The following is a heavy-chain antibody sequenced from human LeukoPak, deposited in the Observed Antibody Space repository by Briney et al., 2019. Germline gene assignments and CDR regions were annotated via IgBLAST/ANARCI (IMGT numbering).Heavy chain of an antibody. J-gene: IGHJ6*03. CDR3: ARHVSLERYYYMDV. V-gene: IGHV4-39*01. D-gene: IGHD3-3*01. Sequence: SETLSLTCTVSGGSISSSSYYWGWIRQPPGKGLEWIGSIYYSGSTYYNPSLKSRVTVSVDTSKNQFSLKLSSVTAADTAVYYCARHVSLERYYYMDVWGKGTTVTVSS. CDR2: IYYSGST. CDR1: GGSISSSSYY.